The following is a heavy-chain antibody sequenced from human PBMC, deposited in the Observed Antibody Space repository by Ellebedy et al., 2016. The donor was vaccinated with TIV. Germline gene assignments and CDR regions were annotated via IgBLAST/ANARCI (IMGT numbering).Heavy chain of an antibody. J-gene: IGHJ4*02. CDR1: GGSFSGYY. V-gene: IGHV4-34*01. CDR3: ARGRYEWFGELRTADY. Sequence: SETLSLTXAVYGGSFSGYYWSWIRQPPGKGLEWIGEINHSGSTNYNPSLKSRVTISVDTSKNQFSLKLSSVTAADTAVYYCARGRYEWFGELRTADYWGQGTLVTVSS. CDR2: INHSGST. D-gene: IGHD3-10*01.